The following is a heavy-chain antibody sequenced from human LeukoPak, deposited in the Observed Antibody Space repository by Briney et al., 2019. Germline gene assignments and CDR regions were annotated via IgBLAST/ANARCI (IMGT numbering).Heavy chain of an antibody. D-gene: IGHD3-16*01. J-gene: IGHJ4*02. CDR2: IGSDGSDK. V-gene: IGHV3-30*04. CDR1: GFTFSSYA. Sequence: GRSLRLSCAASGFTFSSYAMHWVRQAPGKGLEWVSFIGSDGSDKHYADSVKGRFTISRDNSKKTLYLQMNSLRPEDTAVYYCAKDLSSGGGYDWGQGTLVTVSS. CDR3: AKDLSSGGGYD.